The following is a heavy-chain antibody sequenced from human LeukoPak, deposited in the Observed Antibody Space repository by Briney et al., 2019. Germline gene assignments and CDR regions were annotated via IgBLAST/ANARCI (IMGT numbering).Heavy chain of an antibody. CDR3: ARDFYRFGGVIVSRSFDP. D-gene: IGHD3-16*02. V-gene: IGHV1-2*02. Sequence: ASVKVSCKASGYTFTGYYMHWVRQAPGQGLEWMGWINPNSGGTNYAQKFQGRVTMTRDTSISTAYMELSRLRSDDTAVYYCARDFYRFGGVIVSRSFDPWGQGTLVTVSS. CDR1: GYTFTGYY. CDR2: INPNSGGT. J-gene: IGHJ5*02.